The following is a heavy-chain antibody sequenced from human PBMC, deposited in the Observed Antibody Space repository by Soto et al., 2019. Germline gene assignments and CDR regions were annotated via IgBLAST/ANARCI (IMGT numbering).Heavy chain of an antibody. CDR1: GFTISDYY. CDR2: ISSSGSTT. Sequence: GVSMRHSCGASGFTISDYYMSCIKKTPGKGLEWVSYISSSGSTTYYADSVKGRFTIARDNSKNTLYLQMNSLRAEDTAVYYCAKGRYCSGGSCYNTDAFDIWGQGTMVTVSS. D-gene: IGHD2-15*01. CDR3: AKGRYCSGGSCYNTDAFDI. J-gene: IGHJ3*02. V-gene: IGHV3-11*01.